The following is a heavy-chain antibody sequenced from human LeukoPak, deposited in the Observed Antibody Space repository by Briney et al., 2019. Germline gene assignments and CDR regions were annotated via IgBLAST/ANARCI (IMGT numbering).Heavy chain of an antibody. CDR3: AKDKEMATTFFDY. Sequence: GRSLRLSCAASGFTFSSYAMHWVRQAPGKGLEWVAVISYDGSNKYYADSVKGRFTISRDNSKNTLYLQMNSLRAEDTAVYYCAKDKEMATTFFDYWGQGTLVTVSS. V-gene: IGHV3-30-3*01. CDR1: GFTFSSYA. CDR2: ISYDGSNK. J-gene: IGHJ4*02. D-gene: IGHD5-24*01.